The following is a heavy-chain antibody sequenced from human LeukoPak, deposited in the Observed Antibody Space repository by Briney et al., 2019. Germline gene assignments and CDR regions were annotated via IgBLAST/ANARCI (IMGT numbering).Heavy chain of an antibody. CDR2: ISSSGSTI. CDR3: ASSSGWRPHDAFGI. V-gene: IGHV3-11*01. D-gene: IGHD6-19*01. CDR1: GFTFSDYY. Sequence: PGGSLRLSCAASGFTFSDYYMCWIRQAPGKGLEWVSYISSSGSTIYYADSVKGRFTISRDNAKNSLYLQMNSLRAEDTAVYYCASSSGWRPHDAFGIWGQGTMVTVSS. J-gene: IGHJ3*02.